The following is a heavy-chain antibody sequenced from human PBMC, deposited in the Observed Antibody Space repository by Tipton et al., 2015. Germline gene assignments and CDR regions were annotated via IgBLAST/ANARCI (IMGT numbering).Heavy chain of an antibody. CDR2: ILPIFGTA. CDR1: GGTFSNYA. CDR3: ARKAGITAFDV. Sequence: QLVQSGAEVKKPGSSVKVSCKASGGTFSNYAITWVRQAPGQGLEWMGGILPIFGTADYAQKFQGRVTITADESTRTAYMELNSLRSDDTAVYYCARKAGITAFDVWGQGTMVTVSS. V-gene: IGHV1-69*01. J-gene: IGHJ3*01. D-gene: IGHD6-19*01.